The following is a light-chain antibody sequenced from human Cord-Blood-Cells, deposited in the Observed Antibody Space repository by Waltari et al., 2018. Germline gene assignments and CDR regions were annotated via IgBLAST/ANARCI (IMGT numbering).Light chain of an antibody. J-gene: IGKJ5*01. CDR3: QQRSNWPPIT. Sequence: EIVLTQSPATLSLFAVETAALSCRASQSVRSYLAWYQQKPGQAPRLLIYDASNRATGIRARFSGSGSGTDFTLTISSGEPEDFAVYYGQQRSNWPPITFGQGTRLEIK. CDR1: QSVRSY. CDR2: DAS. V-gene: IGKV3-11*01.